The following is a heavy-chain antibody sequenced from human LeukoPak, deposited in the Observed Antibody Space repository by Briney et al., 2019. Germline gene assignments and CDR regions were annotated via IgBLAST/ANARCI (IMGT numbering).Heavy chain of an antibody. CDR1: GGSISSYY. D-gene: IGHD6-6*01. J-gene: IGHJ4*02. V-gene: IGHV4-4*07. CDR2: IYTSGST. Sequence: SETLSLTCTVSGGSISSYYWSWIRQPAGKGLEWIGRIYTSGSTYYNPSLKSRVTISVDTSKNQFSLKLSSVTAADTAVYYCAGRIAGRPFGYWGQGTLVTVSS. CDR3: AGRIAGRPFGY.